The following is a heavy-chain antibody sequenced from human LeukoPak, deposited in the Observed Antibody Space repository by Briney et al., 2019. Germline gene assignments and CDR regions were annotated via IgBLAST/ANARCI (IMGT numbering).Heavy chain of an antibody. CDR2: INWNGGET. CDR1: GFKFDDYA. J-gene: IGHJ3*01. Sequence: GGSLRLSCAASGFKFDDYAMNWVRQLPGKELERVSGINWNGGETVYVDSVKGRFTISRDNAKNSLFLEMNSVRADDTALYYRARVWGVSHYDLWSTYFDAFDVWGQGTMVTVSS. D-gene: IGHD3-3*01. V-gene: IGHV3-20*04. CDR3: ARVWGVSHYDLWSTYFDAFDV.